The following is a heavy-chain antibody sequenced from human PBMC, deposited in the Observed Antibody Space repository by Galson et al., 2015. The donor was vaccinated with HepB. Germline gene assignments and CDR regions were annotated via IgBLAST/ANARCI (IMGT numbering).Heavy chain of an antibody. V-gene: IGHV3-9*01. Sequence: SLRLSCAASGFIFDDYTMHWVRHVPGKGLEWVSRLSWNSGNIGYADSVKGRFTISRDNAENSLYLQMDSLRAEDTALYYCAKDMGHSDYGWAFDVWGQGTMVIVSS. D-gene: IGHD4-17*01. CDR3: AKDMGHSDYGWAFDV. CDR2: LSWNSGNI. J-gene: IGHJ3*01. CDR1: GFIFDDYT.